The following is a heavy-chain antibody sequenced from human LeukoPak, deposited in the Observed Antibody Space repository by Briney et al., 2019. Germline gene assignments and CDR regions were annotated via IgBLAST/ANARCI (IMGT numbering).Heavy chain of an antibody. Sequence: SETLSLTCTVSGGSINTYYWNWIRQPPGKGLEWIGYIYYTGNIIYNPSLKSRVTISVDTSKNQFSLELSSVTAADTAVYYCARDLGFDYWGQGTLVSVSS. J-gene: IGHJ4*02. D-gene: IGHD3-3*01. CDR1: GGSINTYY. V-gene: IGHV4-59*12. CDR2: IYYTGNI. CDR3: ARDLGFDY.